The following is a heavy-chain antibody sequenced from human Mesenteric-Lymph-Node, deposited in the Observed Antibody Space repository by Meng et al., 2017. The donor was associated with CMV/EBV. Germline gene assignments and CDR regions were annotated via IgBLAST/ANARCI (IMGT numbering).Heavy chain of an antibody. CDR2: IYYSGST. V-gene: IGHV4-39*07. CDR1: GGSISSISYY. J-gene: IGHJ4*02. Sequence: SETLSLTCTVSGGSISSISYYWGWILQPPGKGLEWIGSIYYSGSTYYNPSLKSRVTISVDTSKNQFSLKLSSVTAADTAVYYCARDRVIWGSYYGYYFDYWGQGTLVTVSS. D-gene: IGHD1-26*01. CDR3: ARDRVIWGSYYGYYFDY.